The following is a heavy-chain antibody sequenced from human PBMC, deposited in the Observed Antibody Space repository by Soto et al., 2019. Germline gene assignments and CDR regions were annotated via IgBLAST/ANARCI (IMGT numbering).Heavy chain of an antibody. CDR3: ARARAADSGDYGVGMDV. J-gene: IGHJ6*02. CDR1: GFTFRSYS. V-gene: IGHV3-21*01. Sequence: EVQLVESGGGLVKPGGSLRLSCTASGFTFRSYSMNWVRQAPGKGLEYVSSISSSSSSKYYADSVKGRFTISRDNAKNSLSLQMNSLGAEDTAVYYCARARAADSGDYGVGMDVWGQGTTVTVSS. CDR2: ISSSSSSK. D-gene: IGHD4-17*01.